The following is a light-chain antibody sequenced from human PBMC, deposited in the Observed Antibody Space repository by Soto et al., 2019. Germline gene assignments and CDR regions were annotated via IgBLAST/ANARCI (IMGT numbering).Light chain of an antibody. CDR2: DVS. Sequence: QSVLTQPRSVSGSPGQPVTISCTGTSSDVGGYNYVSWYQQHPGKAPKLMIYDVSKRPSGVPDRFSGSKSGNTASLTISGLQAEDEADYYCCSYAGSYTLVFGGGTQLTVL. V-gene: IGLV2-11*01. CDR1: SSDVGGYNY. J-gene: IGLJ2*01. CDR3: CSYAGSYTLV.